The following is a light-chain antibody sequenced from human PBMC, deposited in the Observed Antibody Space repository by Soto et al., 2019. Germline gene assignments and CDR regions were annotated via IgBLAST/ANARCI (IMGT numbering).Light chain of an antibody. J-gene: IGLJ2*01. CDR3: HSYDSSLSASV. Sequence: QSVLTQPPSVSGAPGRRVTISCTGSSSNIGAGYNVHWYQQLPGTAPKLLIYGNSNRPSGVPDRFSGSKSGTSASLAITGLQAEDEAYYYCHSYDSSLSASVFGGGTKVTVL. CDR2: GNS. CDR1: SSNIGAGYN. V-gene: IGLV1-40*01.